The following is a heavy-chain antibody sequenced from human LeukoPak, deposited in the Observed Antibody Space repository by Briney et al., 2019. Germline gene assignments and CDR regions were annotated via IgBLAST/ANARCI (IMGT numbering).Heavy chain of an antibody. CDR1: GFTVSSNY. CDR3: ARDNRYSSGWLGY. J-gene: IGHJ4*02. D-gene: IGHD6-19*01. Sequence: GGSLRLSCAASGFTVSSNYMSWVRQAPGKGLEWVAVIWYDGSNKYYADSVKGRFTISRDNSKNTLYLQMNSLRAEDTAVYYCARDNRYSSGWLGYWGQGTLVTVSS. CDR2: IWYDGSNK. V-gene: IGHV3-33*08.